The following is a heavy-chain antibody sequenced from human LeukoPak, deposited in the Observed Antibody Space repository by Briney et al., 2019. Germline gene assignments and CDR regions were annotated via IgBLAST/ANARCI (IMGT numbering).Heavy chain of an antibody. CDR1: VFTFSSYA. V-gene: IGHV3-23*01. D-gene: IGHD3-22*01. CDR3: VRGISMTAKLLLEY. J-gene: IGHJ4*02. Sequence: PRGSLRLSCAASVFTFSSYAMSWVREAPGQGLEWVSGIGVRGDRSYYGETVKSTFTTSRDKFKKTLYLQKSTVRAQETGVYFSVRGISMTAKLLLEYCGEGTLVTLSS. CDR2: IGVRGDRS.